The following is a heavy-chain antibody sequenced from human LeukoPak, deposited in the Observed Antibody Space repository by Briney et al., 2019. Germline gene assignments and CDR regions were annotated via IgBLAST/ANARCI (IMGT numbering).Heavy chain of an antibody. CDR2: MSASGDST. J-gene: IGHJ6*03. V-gene: IGHV3-23*01. CDR1: GFTFSSYW. CDR3: ARTRFYYYNMDV. Sequence: PGGSLRLSCAASGFTFSSYWMHWVRQAPGKGLEWVSVMSASGDSTYHAESVKGRFTISRDNSKDTLFLQMNSLRGEDTAVYYCARTRFYYYNMDVWGKGTTVTVSS. D-gene: IGHD4-17*01.